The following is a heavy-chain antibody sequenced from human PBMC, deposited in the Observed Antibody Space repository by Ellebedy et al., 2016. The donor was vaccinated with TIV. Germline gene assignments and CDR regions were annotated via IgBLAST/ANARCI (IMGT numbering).Heavy chain of an antibody. Sequence: GESLKISXKASGFTFTDYWIGWVRQMPGKGLEWVGIVYPGDSDTRSGPSFQGQVTISADKSITTAYLHLSSLQASDTAIYYCARHAGTGSFPYSFDSWGQGALVTVSS. CDR3: ARHAGTGSFPYSFDS. CDR2: VYPGDSDT. J-gene: IGHJ4*02. V-gene: IGHV5-51*01. D-gene: IGHD1-26*01. CDR1: GFTFTDYW.